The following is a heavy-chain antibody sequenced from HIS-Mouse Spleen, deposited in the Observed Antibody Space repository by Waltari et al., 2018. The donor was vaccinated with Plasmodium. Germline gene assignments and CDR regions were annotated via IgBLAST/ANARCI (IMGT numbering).Heavy chain of an antibody. CDR2: ISAYNGNI. Sequence: QVQLVQSGAEVKKPGASVKVSCQASGYTFTTYGISWVRQAPGQGLEGRGWISAYNGNIKYAQKVQGRVTMTTDTSTSTAYMELRSLRSDDTAVYYCARGSAGDGFDIWGQGTLVTVSS. CDR1: GYTFTTYG. CDR3: ARGSAGDGFDI. D-gene: IGHD6-19*01. J-gene: IGHJ3*02. V-gene: IGHV1-18*01.